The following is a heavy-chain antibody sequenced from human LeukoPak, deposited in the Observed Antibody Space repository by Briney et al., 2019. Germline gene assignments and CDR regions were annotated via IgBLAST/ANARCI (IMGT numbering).Heavy chain of an antibody. J-gene: IGHJ3*02. Sequence: GASVKVSCKVSGYTLTELSMHWVRQAPGKGLEWMGGFDPEDGETIYAQKFQGRLTITADESTSTAYMELSSLRSDDTAVYYCARLVSDYIVLVPPVIGLGAFDIWGQGTMVSVSS. CDR3: ARLVSDYIVLVPPVIGLGAFDI. D-gene: IGHD2-2*01. V-gene: IGHV1-24*01. CDR2: FDPEDGET. CDR1: GYTLTELS.